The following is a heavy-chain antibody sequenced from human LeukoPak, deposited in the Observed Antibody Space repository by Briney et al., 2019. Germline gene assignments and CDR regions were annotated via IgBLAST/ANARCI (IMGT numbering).Heavy chain of an antibody. CDR3: ARLVRYCSSDSCYPFDY. CDR2: MYYSGGT. V-gene: IGHV4-39*01. D-gene: IGHD2-2*01. Sequence: SETLSLTCTVSGGSISSSSHYWGWIRQPPGKGLEWIGSMYYSGGTYYDPSLKSRVTISIETSKNQFSLKLNSVTAADTAVYYCARLVRYCSSDSCYPFDYWGQGTLVTVSS. J-gene: IGHJ4*02. CDR1: GGSISSSSHY.